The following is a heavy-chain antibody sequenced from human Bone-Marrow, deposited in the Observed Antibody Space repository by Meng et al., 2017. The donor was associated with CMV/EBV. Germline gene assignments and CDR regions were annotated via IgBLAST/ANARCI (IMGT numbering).Heavy chain of an antibody. CDR3: ARQYCSGGSCYYYYGMDV. J-gene: IGHJ6*02. CDR1: GDSVSSNSAA. CDR2: TYYRSKWYN. V-gene: IGHV6-1*01. Sequence: SETLSLTCATSGDSVSSNSAAWNWIRQSPSRGLEWLGRTYYRSKWYNDYAVSVKSRITINPDTSKNQFSLQLNSVTPEDTAVYYCARQYCSGGSCYYYYGMDVWGQGTTVTVSS. D-gene: IGHD2-15*01.